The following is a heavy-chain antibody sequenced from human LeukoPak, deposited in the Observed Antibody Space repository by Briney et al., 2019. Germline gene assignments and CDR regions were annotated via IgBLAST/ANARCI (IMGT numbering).Heavy chain of an antibody. CDR1: GFTFDDYA. D-gene: IGHD6-19*01. CDR2: ISWNSGSI. J-gene: IGHJ6*02. Sequence: GRSLRLSCAASGFTFDDYAMHWVRQAPGKGLEWVSGISWNSGSIGYADSVKGRFTISRDNAKNSLYLQMNSLRAEDTALYYCAKDIGNGYSSGWRSMDVWGQGTTVTVSS. CDR3: AKDIGNGYSSGWRSMDV. V-gene: IGHV3-9*01.